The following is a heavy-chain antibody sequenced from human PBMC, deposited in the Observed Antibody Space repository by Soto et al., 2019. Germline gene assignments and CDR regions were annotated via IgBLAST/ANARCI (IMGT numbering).Heavy chain of an antibody. Sequence: LKISCKGSGYSFPSYWISWVRQMPGKGLEWMGRIDPSDSYTNYSPSFQGHVTISADKSISTAYLQWSSLKASDTAMYYCARGEYSSSIYYYYGMDVWGQGTTVTVSS. CDR3: ARGEYSSSIYYYYGMDV. D-gene: IGHD6-6*01. V-gene: IGHV5-10-1*01. CDR1: GYSFPSYW. J-gene: IGHJ6*02. CDR2: IDPSDSYT.